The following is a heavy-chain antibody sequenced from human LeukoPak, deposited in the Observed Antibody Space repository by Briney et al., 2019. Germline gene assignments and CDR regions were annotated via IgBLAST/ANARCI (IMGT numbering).Heavy chain of an antibody. CDR2: INWNGGST. V-gene: IGHV3-20*04. J-gene: IGHJ4*02. CDR1: GFTFSSYS. D-gene: IGHD5-18*01. CDR3: ARWRGYSYGYIDY. Sequence: PGGSLRLSCAASGFTFSSYSMNWVRQAPGKGLEWVSGINWNGGSTGYADSVKGRFTISRDNAKNSLYLQMNSLRAEDTALYYCARWRGYSYGYIDYWGQGTLVTVSS.